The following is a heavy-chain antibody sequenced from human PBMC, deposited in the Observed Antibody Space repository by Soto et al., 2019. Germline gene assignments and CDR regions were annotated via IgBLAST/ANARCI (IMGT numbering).Heavy chain of an antibody. J-gene: IGHJ6*02. Sequence: EVQLVESGGGLVQPGGSLRLSWAASGFTVSTNYMTWFRQAPGRGLEGVSVMFYGGSTYYAASVKGRFTISRDDSKNTLYLQMTSLRAEDTAVYYCATTGMGLTLYYYYHGMDVWGQGTTVTVSS. D-gene: IGHD1-26*01. CDR3: ATTGMGLTLYYYYHGMDV. CDR1: GFTVSTNY. CDR2: MFYGGST. V-gene: IGHV3-66*01.